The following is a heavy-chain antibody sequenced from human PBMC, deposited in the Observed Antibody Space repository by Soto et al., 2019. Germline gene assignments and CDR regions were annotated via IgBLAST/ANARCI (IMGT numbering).Heavy chain of an antibody. D-gene: IGHD3-22*01. CDR1: GYTFTSYY. Sequence: GASVKVSCKASGYTFTSYYMHWVRQAPGQGLEWMGIINPSGGSTSCAQKFQGRVTMTRDTSTSTVYMELSSLRSEDTAVYYCARAPVWLYGTQRDVFDIRAQGKTVPVS. J-gene: IGHJ3*02. CDR3: ARAPVWLYGTQRDVFDI. CDR2: INPSGGST. V-gene: IGHV1-46*03.